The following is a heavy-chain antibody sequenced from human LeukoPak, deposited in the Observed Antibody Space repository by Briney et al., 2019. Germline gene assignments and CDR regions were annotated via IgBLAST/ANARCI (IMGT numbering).Heavy chain of an antibody. CDR2: ISAYNGNT. Sequence: GASVKVSCKASGYTFTSYGISWVRQAPGQGLEWMGWISAYNGNTNYAQKLQGRVTMTTDTSTSTAYMELRSLRSDDTAVYYCARRPYYDFWSGYNPRAIDFDYWGQGTLVTVSS. CDR1: GYTFTSYG. CDR3: ARRPYYDFWSGYNPRAIDFDY. V-gene: IGHV1-18*01. J-gene: IGHJ4*02. D-gene: IGHD3-3*01.